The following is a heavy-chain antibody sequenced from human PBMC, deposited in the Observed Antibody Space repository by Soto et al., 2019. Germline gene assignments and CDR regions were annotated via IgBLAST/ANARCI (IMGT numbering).Heavy chain of an antibody. Sequence: GGSLRLSCAASGFTFGDYYMSWIRQAPGKGLEWVSSISSSGSSTYYADSVRGRFTISRDNAKNSLYLQMNSLRAEDTAVYYRARDTVSGVFDYWGQGTLVTVSS. CDR3: ARDTVSGVFDY. J-gene: IGHJ4*02. V-gene: IGHV3-11*04. D-gene: IGHD4-17*01. CDR2: ISSSGSST. CDR1: GFTFGDYY.